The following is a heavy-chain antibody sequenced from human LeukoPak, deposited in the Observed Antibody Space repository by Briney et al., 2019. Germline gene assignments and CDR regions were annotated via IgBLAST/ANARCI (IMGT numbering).Heavy chain of an antibody. V-gene: IGHV3-15*01. Sequence: GGSLRLSCTVSGFTVSSNSMSWVRQAPGKGLEWVGRIKSKTDGGTTDYAAPVKGRFTISRDDSKNTLYLQMNSLKTEDTAVYYCTGDGSYPWYFDYWGQGTLVTVSS. CDR2: IKSKTDGGTT. J-gene: IGHJ4*02. CDR3: TGDGSYPWYFDY. D-gene: IGHD1-26*01. CDR1: GFTVSSNS.